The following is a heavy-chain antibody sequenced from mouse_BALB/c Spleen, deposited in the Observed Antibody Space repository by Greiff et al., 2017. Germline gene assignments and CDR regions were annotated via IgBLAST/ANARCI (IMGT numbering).Heavy chain of an antibody. V-gene: IGHV5-9-4*01. D-gene: IGHD2-2*01. CDR2: ISSGGSYT. Sequence: EVMLVESGGGLVKPGGSLKLSCAASGFTFSSYAMSWVRQSPEKRLEWVAEISSGGSYTYYPDTVTGRFTISRDNAKNTLYLEMSSLRSEDTAMYYCAREHGYDSAWFAYWGQGTLVTVSA. J-gene: IGHJ3*01. CDR1: GFTFSSYA. CDR3: AREHGYDSAWFAY.